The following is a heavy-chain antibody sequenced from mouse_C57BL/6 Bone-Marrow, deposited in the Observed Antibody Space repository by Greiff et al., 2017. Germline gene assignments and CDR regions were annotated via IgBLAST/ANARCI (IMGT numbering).Heavy chain of an antibody. CDR2: IDPSDSYT. J-gene: IGHJ3*01. CDR3: AKGENYGYDQAWFAY. V-gene: IGHV1-69*01. CDR1: GYTFTSYW. Sequence: VQRVESGAELVMPGASVKLSCKASGYTFTSYWMHWVKQRPGQGLEWIGEIDPSDSYTNYNQKFKGKSTLTVDKSSSTAYMQLSSLTSEDSAVYYCAKGENYGYDQAWFAYWGQGTLVTVSA. D-gene: IGHD2-2*01.